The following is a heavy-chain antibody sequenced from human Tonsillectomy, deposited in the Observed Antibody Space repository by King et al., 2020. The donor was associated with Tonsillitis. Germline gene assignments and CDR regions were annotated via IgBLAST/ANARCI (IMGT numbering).Heavy chain of an antibody. J-gene: IGHJ3*01. CDR2: MSGSGGTT. D-gene: IGHD1-1*01. CDR3: AKDLGINWKPTNAFDV. CDR1: GFSFNTNA. V-gene: IGHV3-23*04. Sequence: VQLVESGGGLVQPGGSVRLSCAASGFSFNTNAMSWVRQAPGKGLEWVSGMSGSGGTTYHADSVKGRFTISRDNSKNTLYLQMSSLRADDTAVYYCAKDLGINWKPTNAFDVWAKGQWSPSLQ.